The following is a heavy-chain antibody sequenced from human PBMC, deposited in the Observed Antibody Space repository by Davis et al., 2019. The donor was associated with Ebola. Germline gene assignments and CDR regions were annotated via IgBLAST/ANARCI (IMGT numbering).Heavy chain of an antibody. CDR2: ISISSNYI. CDR3: ARAYDFWSGSGYEGLDY. J-gene: IGHJ4*02. Sequence: GESLKISCAASGFTFRSYSMNWVRQAPGKGLEWVSSISISSNYIYYADSVKGRFTISRDNAKNSLYLQMNSLRAEDTAMYYCARAYDFWSGSGYEGLDYWGQGTLVTVSS. V-gene: IGHV3-21*01. CDR1: GFTFRSYS. D-gene: IGHD3-3*01.